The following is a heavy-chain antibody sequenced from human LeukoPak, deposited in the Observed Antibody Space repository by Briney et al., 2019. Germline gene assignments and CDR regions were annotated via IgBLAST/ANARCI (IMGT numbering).Heavy chain of an antibody. CDR1: GYTFTSYG. D-gene: IGHD3-22*01. CDR2: ISAYNGNT. Sequence: ASVKVSCKASGYTFTSYGISWVRQAPGQGLEWMGWISAYNGNTNYAQKLQGRVTMNTDTSTSTAYMELRSLRSDDTAVYYCARVTPDSSGYYFYFDYWGQGTLVTVSS. J-gene: IGHJ4*02. V-gene: IGHV1-18*01. CDR3: ARVTPDSSGYYFYFDY.